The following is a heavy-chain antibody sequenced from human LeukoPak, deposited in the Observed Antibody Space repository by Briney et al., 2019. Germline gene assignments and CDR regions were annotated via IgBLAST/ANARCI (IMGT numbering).Heavy chain of an antibody. V-gene: IGHV3-23*01. Sequence: PGGSLRLSCAASGFTFSNSAMSWVRQAPGKGLEWVSVISGTGDSTYYADSVKGRFTISRDNSKNTPYLQMNSLRPEDTAVYYCAKDGSQSYFDFWSGYNNWFDPWGQGTLVTVSS. D-gene: IGHD3-3*01. CDR1: GFTFSNSA. CDR3: AKDGSQSYFDFWSGYNNWFDP. CDR2: ISGTGDST. J-gene: IGHJ5*02.